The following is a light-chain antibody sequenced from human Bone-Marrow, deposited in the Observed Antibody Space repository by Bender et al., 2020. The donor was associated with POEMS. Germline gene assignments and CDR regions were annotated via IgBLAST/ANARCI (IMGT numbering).Light chain of an antibody. CDR1: SNDVGTYKF. Sequence: QSALTQPASVSGSPGQSLTISCTGTSNDVGTYKFVSWYQQRPGEAPKLIIYEVTDRPSGVSDRFSGSKSGNTASLTISWLRAEDEADYYCSSYTSSTTVVFGGGTKVTVL. J-gene: IGLJ3*02. CDR2: EVT. V-gene: IGLV2-14*01. CDR3: SSYTSSTTVV.